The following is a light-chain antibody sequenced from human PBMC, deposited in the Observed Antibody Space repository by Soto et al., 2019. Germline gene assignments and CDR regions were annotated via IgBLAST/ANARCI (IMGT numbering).Light chain of an antibody. CDR3: QQYGSSPPT. Sequence: EIVLTQSPGTLSLSPGERATLSCRASQSVSSSYLAWYQQKPDQAPRLLIYGASSRATGIPDRFSGSGSGTDFTLTISRLEPDDFAVYYCQQYGSSPPTFGQGTKVEIK. CDR2: GAS. J-gene: IGKJ1*01. CDR1: QSVSSSY. V-gene: IGKV3-20*01.